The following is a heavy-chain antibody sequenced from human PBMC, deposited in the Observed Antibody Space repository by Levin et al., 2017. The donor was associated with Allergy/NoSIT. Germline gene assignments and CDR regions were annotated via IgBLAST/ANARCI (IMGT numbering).Heavy chain of an antibody. Sequence: GGSLRLSCAASGFTFSSYAMHWVRQAPGKGLEWVAVISYDGSNKYYADSVKGRFTISRDNSKNTLYLQMNSLRAEDTAVYYCARGRPWDCSGGSCLEGDYWGQGTLVTVSS. CDR1: GFTFSSYA. J-gene: IGHJ4*02. CDR3: ARGRPWDCSGGSCLEGDY. V-gene: IGHV3-30*04. D-gene: IGHD2-15*01. CDR2: ISYDGSNK.